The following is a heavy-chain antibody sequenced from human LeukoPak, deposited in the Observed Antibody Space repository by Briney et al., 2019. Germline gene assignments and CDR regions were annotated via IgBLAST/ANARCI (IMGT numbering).Heavy chain of an antibody. J-gene: IGHJ6*03. V-gene: IGHV3-30-3*01. CDR1: GFTFSSYA. CDR3: ARVGEYQPLDYYYMDV. D-gene: IGHD2-2*01. Sequence: GGSLRLSCTASGFTFSSYAMHWVRQAPDKGLEWAAVISYDGSNTYYADSVKGRFTISRDNFENTLYLQMNSLRAEDTAVYYCARVGEYQPLDYYYMDVWGKGTTVTVSS. CDR2: ISYDGSNT.